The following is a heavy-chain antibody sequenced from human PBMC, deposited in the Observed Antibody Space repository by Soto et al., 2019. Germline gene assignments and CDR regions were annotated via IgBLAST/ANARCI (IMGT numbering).Heavy chain of an antibody. CDR2: IYYSGST. D-gene: IGHD1-26*01. Sequence: SETLSLTCTVSGGSISSYYWSWIRQPPGKGLEWIGYIYYSGSTNYNPSLKSRVTISVDTSKNQFSLKLSSVTAADTAVYYCARIVGATDGWFDPWGQGTLVTV. CDR1: GGSISSYY. V-gene: IGHV4-59*01. CDR3: ARIVGATDGWFDP. J-gene: IGHJ5*02.